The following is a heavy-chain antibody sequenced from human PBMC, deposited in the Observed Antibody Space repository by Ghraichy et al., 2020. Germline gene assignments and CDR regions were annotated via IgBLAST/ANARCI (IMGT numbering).Heavy chain of an antibody. J-gene: IGHJ4*02. CDR1: GFTVSSNY. D-gene: IGHD4-17*01. V-gene: IGHV3-53*01. CDR2: IYSGDTT. Sequence: GGSLRLSCAASGFTVSSNYMSWVRQAPGTGLEWVSVIYSGDTTYYGDSVKGRFTISRDNSKNTLYLQMNSLRAEDTAVYYCARYSPSTVTYQDWGQGTLVTVSS. CDR3: ARYSPSTVTYQD.